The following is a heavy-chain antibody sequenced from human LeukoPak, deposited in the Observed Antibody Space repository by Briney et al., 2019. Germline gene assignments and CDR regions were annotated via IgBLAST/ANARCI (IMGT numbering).Heavy chain of an antibody. J-gene: IGHJ4*02. CDR1: GFTFSSYE. CDR2: ISSSGSTI. D-gene: IGHD1-26*01. Sequence: AGSLRLSCAASGFTFSSYELNWIRQAQGQGLDRVSYISSSGSTIYYSDSVKGRFTSFRDNAKNSLYLQMNSLRAVDTAVYYCARFKSLSDGERFDYWGQGTLVTVSS. V-gene: IGHV3-48*03. CDR3: ARFKSLSDGERFDY.